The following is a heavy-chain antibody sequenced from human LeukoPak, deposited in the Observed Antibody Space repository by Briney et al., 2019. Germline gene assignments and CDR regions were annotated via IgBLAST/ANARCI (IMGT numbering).Heavy chain of an antibody. CDR3: ATGDYGGDYFDY. J-gene: IGHJ4*02. V-gene: IGHV3-11*05. CDR2: ISSGSTYT. D-gene: IGHD4-23*01. CDR1: GFTFSDHY. Sequence: GGSLRLSCEVSGFTFSDHYMSWIRQAPGKRLEWVSYISSGSTYTNYADSVEGRFTISRDNAKNSLYLQMNSLRAEDTAVYYCATGDYGGDYFDYWGQGTLVTVSS.